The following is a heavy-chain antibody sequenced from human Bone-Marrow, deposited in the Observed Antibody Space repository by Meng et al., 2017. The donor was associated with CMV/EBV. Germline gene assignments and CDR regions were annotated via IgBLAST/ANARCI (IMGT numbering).Heavy chain of an antibody. V-gene: IGHV3-21*01. CDR2: ISSSSSYI. J-gene: IGHJ3*02. CDR3: ARDSLNYYDSSGYYYEPNAFDI. Sequence: GGSLRLSCAASGFTFSSYWMSWVRQAPGKGLEWVSSISSSSSYIYYADSVKGRFTISRDNAKNSLYLQMNSLRAEDTAVYYCARDSLNYYDSSGYYYEPNAFDIWGQGTMVTVSS. D-gene: IGHD3-22*01. CDR1: GFTFSSYW.